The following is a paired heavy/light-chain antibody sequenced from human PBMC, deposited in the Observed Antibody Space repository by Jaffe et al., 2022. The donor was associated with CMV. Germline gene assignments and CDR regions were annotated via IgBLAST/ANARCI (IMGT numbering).Heavy chain of an antibody. CDR2: ISGSGGST. J-gene: IGHJ6*03. CDR3: AGGKFTYYDFWSGYYSVDYYYMDV. CDR1: GFTFSSYA. Sequence: EVQLVESGGGLVQPGGSLRLSCAASGFTFSSYAMSWVRQAPGKGLEWVSAISGSGGSTYYADSVKGRFTISRDNSKNTLYLQMNSLRAEDTAVYYCAGGKFTYYDFWSGYYSVDYYYMDVWGKGTTVTVSS. V-gene: IGHV3-23*04. D-gene: IGHD3-3*01.
Light chain of an antibody. V-gene: IGKV2-28*01. Sequence: DIVMTQSPLSLPVTPGEPASISCRSSQSLLHSNGYNYLDWYLQKPGKSPQLLIYLGSNRASGVPDRFSGSGSGTDFTLKISRVEAEDVGVYYCMQALQTFTFGPGTKVDIK. CDR3: MQALQTFT. CDR2: LGS. J-gene: IGKJ3*01. CDR1: QSLLHSNGYNY.